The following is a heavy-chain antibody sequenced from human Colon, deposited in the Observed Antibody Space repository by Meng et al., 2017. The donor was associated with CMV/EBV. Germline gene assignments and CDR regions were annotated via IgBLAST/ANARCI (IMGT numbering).Heavy chain of an antibody. J-gene: IGHJ5*02. V-gene: IGHV1-18*01. CDR1: GYTFTNYG. D-gene: IGHD2-2*01. Sequence: ASVKVSCKTSGYTFTNYGISWVRQAPGQGLEWMGWISVYSGNTDYAQNLRDRVTMTTDTSTSTAYMELERLRSDDTAIYYWARSLTSGIVVVPAAPLDPWGQGTLVTVSS. CDR2: ISVYSGNT. CDR3: ARSLTSGIVVVPAAPLDP.